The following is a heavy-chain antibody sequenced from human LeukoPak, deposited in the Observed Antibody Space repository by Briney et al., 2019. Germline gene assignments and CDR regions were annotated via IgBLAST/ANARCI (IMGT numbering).Heavy chain of an antibody. CDR3: ATTSVWTRALDS. CDR1: GYNFFSYN. D-gene: IGHD6-19*01. CDR2: INPYSGNT. Sequence: ASVKVSCKASGYNFFSYNITWVRQAPGLGLECMGWINPYSGNTTYPQKLRGRVTMTTDTSTSTAYMELRSLRSDDTAMYYCATTSVWTRALDSWGQGALVIVSS. V-gene: IGHV1-18*04. J-gene: IGHJ4*02.